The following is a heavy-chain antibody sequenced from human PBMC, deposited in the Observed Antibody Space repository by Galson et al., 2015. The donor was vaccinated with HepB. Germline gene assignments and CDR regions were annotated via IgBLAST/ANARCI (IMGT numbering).Heavy chain of an antibody. J-gene: IGHJ3*02. CDR2: TYYRSKWYN. Sequence: CAISGDSVSSNSAAWNWIRQSPSRGLEWLGRTYYRSKWYNDYAVSVKSRITINPDTSKNQFSLQLNSVTPEDTAVYYCAGSTSPRPEVGAFDIWGQGTMVTVSS. V-gene: IGHV6-1*01. CDR1: GDSVSSNSAA. D-gene: IGHD2-2*01. CDR3: AGSTSPRPEVGAFDI.